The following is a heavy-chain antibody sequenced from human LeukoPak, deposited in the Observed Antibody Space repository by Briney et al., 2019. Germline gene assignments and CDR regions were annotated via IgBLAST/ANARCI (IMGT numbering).Heavy chain of an antibody. Sequence: SETLSLTCAVYGGSLSGYYWSWIRQPPGKGLEWIGEINHSGSTNYNPSLKSRVTISVDTSKNQFSLKLSSVTAADTAVYYCARVGIAVAGGDDYWGQGTLVTVSS. CDR1: GGSLSGYY. J-gene: IGHJ4*02. CDR2: INHSGST. CDR3: ARVGIAVAGGDDY. D-gene: IGHD6-19*01. V-gene: IGHV4-34*01.